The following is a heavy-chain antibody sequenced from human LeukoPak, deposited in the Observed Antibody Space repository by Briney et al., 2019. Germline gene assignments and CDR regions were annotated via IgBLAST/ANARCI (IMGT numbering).Heavy chain of an antibody. J-gene: IGHJ5*02. V-gene: IGHV3-9*01. CDR2: ISWNSGSI. CDR3: AKDGAIMAAGRTWHWFDP. CDR1: GFAFDDYA. Sequence: GGSLRLSCAASGFAFDDYAMHWVRQVPGKGLEWVSGISWNSGSIGYADSVKGRFTISRDNAKNSLYLQLNSLRAEDTAFYYCAKDGAIMAAGRTWHWFDPWGQGTLVTVSS. D-gene: IGHD6-13*01.